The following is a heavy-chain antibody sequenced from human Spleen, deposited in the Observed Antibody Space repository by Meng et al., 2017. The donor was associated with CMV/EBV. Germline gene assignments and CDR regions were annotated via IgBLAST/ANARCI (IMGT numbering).Heavy chain of an antibody. Sequence: SETLSLTCGVFGGSLSDYFWSWIRQSPGKGLEWIGEINQSGITTYNPSLKGRVTISADTSKKQVSLNLRSVTAADTAVYFCTRGRANSWRDYGMDVWGQGTTVTVSS. CDR1: GGSLSDYF. CDR3: TRGRANSWRDYGMDV. J-gene: IGHJ6*02. D-gene: IGHD1-1*01. CDR2: INQSGIT. V-gene: IGHV4-34*01.